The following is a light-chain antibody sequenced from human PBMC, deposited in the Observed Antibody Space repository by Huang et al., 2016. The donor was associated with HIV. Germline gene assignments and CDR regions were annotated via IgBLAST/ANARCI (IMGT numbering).Light chain of an antibody. V-gene: IGKV3-20*01. CDR2: AAS. Sequence: EIVLTQSPGTLSLSPGERATLSCGASQTFSNNFLAWYQHKPGQAPRRLIYAASSRATGIPDRFSGSGSRRDFNLTISRLEPEDFAVYYCHQYGTSVGTFGPGTKVDVK. J-gene: IGKJ1*01. CDR1: QTFSNNF. CDR3: HQYGTSVGT.